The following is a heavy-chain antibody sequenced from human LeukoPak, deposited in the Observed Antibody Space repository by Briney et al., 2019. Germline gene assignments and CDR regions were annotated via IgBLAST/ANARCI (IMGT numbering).Heavy chain of an antibody. CDR3: ARDRGGGFDLAFFDH. J-gene: IGHJ4*02. CDR2: LIPVLGMS. Sequence: SVKVSCKSSGGSFSTYAVNWMRQAPGQGLEWMGRLIPVLGMSHYAPGFQGRVTLTADRSTNTAYMELDRLTSDDTAVYFRARDRGGGFDLAFFDHWGQGTLVTVSS. V-gene: IGHV1-69*04. D-gene: IGHD5-12*01. CDR1: GGSFSTYA.